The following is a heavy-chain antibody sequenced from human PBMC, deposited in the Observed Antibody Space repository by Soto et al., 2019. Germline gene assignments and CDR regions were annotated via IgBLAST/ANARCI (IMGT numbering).Heavy chain of an antibody. D-gene: IGHD5-18*01. CDR3: VKERYGQLWLEDYGMDV. J-gene: IGHJ6*02. CDR2: ISYDASDK. CDR1: AFTFSSYR. Sequence: ESGGGVVPPGRSLRLSCAASAFTFSSYRIHWVRQAPGKGLDWVAVISYDASDKYYADSVKGRFTISRDNSKNTLYLQMNSLRAEDTAVYYCVKERYGQLWLEDYGMDVWGQGTTVTVSS. V-gene: IGHV3-30*18.